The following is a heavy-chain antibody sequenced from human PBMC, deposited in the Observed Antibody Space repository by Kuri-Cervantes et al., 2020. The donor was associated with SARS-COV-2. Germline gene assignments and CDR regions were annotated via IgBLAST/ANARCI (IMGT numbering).Heavy chain of an antibody. D-gene: IGHD3-3*01. CDR1: GFTFSSYS. V-gene: IGHV4-59*01. J-gene: IGHJ5*02. Sequence: SETLSLTSAAAGFTFSSYSMNWVRQAPGKELEWVGYIYYSGSTNYNPSLKSRVTISVDTSKNQFSLKLSSVTAADTAGYYCARAFSWDYDFWSGPGGWFDPWGQGTLVTVSS. CDR3: ARAFSWDYDFWSGPGGWFDP. CDR2: IYYSGST.